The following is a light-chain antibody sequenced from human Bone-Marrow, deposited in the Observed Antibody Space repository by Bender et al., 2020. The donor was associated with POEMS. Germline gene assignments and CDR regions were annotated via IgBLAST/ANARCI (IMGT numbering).Light chain of an antibody. J-gene: IGLJ3*02. CDR3: SSYTTASTPNWV. V-gene: IGLV2-14*03. CDR2: DVS. CDR1: SSDVGGYNY. Sequence: QSALTQPASVSGSPGQSITISCTGTSSDVGGYNYVSWYQHHPGKAPKLLIYDVSNRPSGISDRFSGSKSDNTASLTISGLQADDAADYYCSSYTTASTPNWVFGGGTKVTVL.